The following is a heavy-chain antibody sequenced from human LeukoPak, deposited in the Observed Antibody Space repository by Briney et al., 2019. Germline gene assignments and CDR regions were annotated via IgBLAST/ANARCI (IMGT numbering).Heavy chain of an antibody. D-gene: IGHD3-22*01. CDR1: GFTFSSYS. CDR3: ARDNRGYYYDSSGYYYDAFDI. Sequence: GGSLRLSCAASGFTFSSYSMNWVRQAPGKGLEWVSYISSSSSTIYYADSVKGRFTISRDNSKNTLYLQMNSLRAEDTAVYYCARDNRGYYYDSSGYYYDAFDIWGQGTMVTVSS. CDR2: ISSSSSTI. J-gene: IGHJ3*02. V-gene: IGHV3-48*01.